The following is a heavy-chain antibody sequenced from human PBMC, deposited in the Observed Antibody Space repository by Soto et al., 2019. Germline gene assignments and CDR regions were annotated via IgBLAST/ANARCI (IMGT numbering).Heavy chain of an antibody. Sequence: SVKVSCKASGGTFSSYAISCVRQAPGQGLEWMGGIIPIFGTANYAQKFQGRVTITADESTSTAYMELSSLRYEDTAVYYCARMPVGGSGWYGVYYYGMDVWDQGTTVTVSS. V-gene: IGHV1-69*13. J-gene: IGHJ6*02. CDR2: IIPIFGTA. CDR3: ARMPVGGSGWYGVYYYGMDV. CDR1: GGTFSSYA. D-gene: IGHD6-19*01.